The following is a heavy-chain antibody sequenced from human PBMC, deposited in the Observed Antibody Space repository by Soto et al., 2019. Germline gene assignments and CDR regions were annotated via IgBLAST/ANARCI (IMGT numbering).Heavy chain of an antibody. D-gene: IGHD4-17*01. V-gene: IGHV1-18*01. CDR2: VSAYNGDT. CDR3: ARDLLTTVTHRDFDY. J-gene: IGHJ4*02. CDR1: GYGFTTHG. Sequence: QVQMVQSASEVKEPGASVKVSCKTSGYGFTTHGISWVRQAPGQGLEWMGWVSAYNGDTNYAPGLHDRVTMTTDTSARTAYMELRSLTSDDTAVYYCARDLLTTVTHRDFDYWGQGTLVTVSS.